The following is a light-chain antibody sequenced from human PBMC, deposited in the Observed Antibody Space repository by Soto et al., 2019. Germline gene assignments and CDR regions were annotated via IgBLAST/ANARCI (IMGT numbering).Light chain of an antibody. CDR1: QDISYY. CDR3: QHYVHLYT. Sequence: DIQMTQSPSSLSASVGDRVTITCQARQDISYYLNWYQQKPGKAPKLLIYDASILEPVVPSRFSGSGSGTDFTFTISIMQPEDIATSYCQHYVHLYTFGQGTKLEIK. CDR2: DAS. V-gene: IGKV1-33*01. J-gene: IGKJ2*01.